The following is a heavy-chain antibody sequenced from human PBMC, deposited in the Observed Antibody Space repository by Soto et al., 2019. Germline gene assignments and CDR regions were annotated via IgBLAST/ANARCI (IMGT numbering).Heavy chain of an antibody. D-gene: IGHD3-22*01. V-gene: IGHV1-18*01. CDR2: ISAYNGNT. J-gene: IGHJ4*02. Sequence: ASVKVSCKVSGYTFTSYGISWVRQAPGQGLEWMGWISAYNGNTNYAQKLQGRVTMTTDTSTSTAYMELRSLRSDDTAVYYCAGNYYDSSGQGDYFDYWGQGTLVTVSS. CDR3: AGNYYDSSGQGDYFDY. CDR1: GYTFTSYG.